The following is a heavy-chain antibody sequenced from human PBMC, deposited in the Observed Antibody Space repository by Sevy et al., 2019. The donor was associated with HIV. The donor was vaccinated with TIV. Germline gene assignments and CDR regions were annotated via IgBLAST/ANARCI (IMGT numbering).Heavy chain of an antibody. J-gene: IGHJ4*02. Sequence: GGSLRLSCEASGFIFSTYAISWVRQAPGKGLEWVSGIVGSGDNAFYADSVKGRFTISRDNSKNTVYLQMNTLRAEDTAIHYCAKLPPLTGWFFENWGQGILVTVSS. V-gene: IGHV3-23*01. CDR1: GFIFSTYA. CDR3: AKLPPLTGWFFEN. CDR2: IVGSGDNA. D-gene: IGHD3-9*01.